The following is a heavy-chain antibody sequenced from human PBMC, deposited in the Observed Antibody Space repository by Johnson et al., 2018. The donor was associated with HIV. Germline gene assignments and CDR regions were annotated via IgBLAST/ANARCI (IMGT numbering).Heavy chain of an antibody. CDR1: GFTFDDYA. J-gene: IGHJ3*02. V-gene: IGHV3-9*01. D-gene: IGHD2/OR15-2a*01. CDR2: ISWNGANR. CDR3: AKVGVPRGFFYDEFDI. Sequence: VQLVESGGGLVQPGRSLRLSCAASGFTFDDYALHWIRQAPGKGLEWVSGISWNGANRGYADSVKGRFTISRDNARNSLYLQMNSLRAEDTALYYCAKVGVPRGFFYDEFDIWGQGTMVTVSS.